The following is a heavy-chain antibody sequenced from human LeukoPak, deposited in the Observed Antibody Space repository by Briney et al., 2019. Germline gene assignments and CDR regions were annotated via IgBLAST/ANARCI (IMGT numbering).Heavy chain of an antibody. D-gene: IGHD3-3*01. CDR1: GFTFDDYG. CDR2: IDWNGGST. V-gene: IGHV3-20*04. CDR3: ARDVSYDFWSGYSFDY. Sequence: GGSLRLSCAASGFTFDDYGMSWVRQAPGKGLEWVSGIDWNGGSTGYADSVKGRFTISRDNAKNSLYLQMNSLRAEDTALYYCARDVSYDFWSGYSFDYWGQGTLVTVSS. J-gene: IGHJ4*02.